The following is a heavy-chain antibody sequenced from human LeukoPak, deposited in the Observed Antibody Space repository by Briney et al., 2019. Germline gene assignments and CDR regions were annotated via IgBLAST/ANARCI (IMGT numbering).Heavy chain of an antibody. J-gene: IGHJ3*02. D-gene: IGHD6-6*01. V-gene: IGHV4-59*08. CDR2: IYYSGST. CDR3: AISGGAARGAFDI. CDR1: GGSISSYY. Sequence: SETLSLTCTVSGGSISSYYWSWIRQPPGKGLEWIGYIYYSGSTNYNPSLKSRVTISVDTSKNQFSLKLSSVTAADTAVYYCAISGGAARGAFDIWGQGTMVTVSS.